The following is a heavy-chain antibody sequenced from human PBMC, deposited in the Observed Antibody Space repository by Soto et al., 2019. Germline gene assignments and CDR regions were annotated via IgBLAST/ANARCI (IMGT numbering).Heavy chain of an antibody. CDR3: ATDLRGTDYYYMDV. CDR2: ISYDGSNK. J-gene: IGHJ6*03. V-gene: IGHV3-30*03. CDR1: GFTFSSYG. D-gene: IGHD1-1*01. Sequence: GGSLRLSCAASGFTFSSYGMHWVRQAPGKGLEWVAVISYDGSNKYYADSVKGRFTISRDNSKNTAYMELSSLRSEDTAVYYCATDLRGTDYYYMDVWGKGTTVTVSS.